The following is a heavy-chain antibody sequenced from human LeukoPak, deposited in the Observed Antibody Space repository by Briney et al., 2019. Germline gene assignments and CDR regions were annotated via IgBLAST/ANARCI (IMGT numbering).Heavy chain of an antibody. J-gene: IGHJ4*02. V-gene: IGHV3-23*01. CDR2: ITGSGDST. CDR1: GLTFSSSA. CDR3: AKDQGPDYAPYGSATQFY. D-gene: IGHD4-17*01. Sequence: GGSLRLSCAASGLTFSSSAMSWVRQAPGKGLHWVPAITGSGDSTHYADSVEGRFTISRDNSKNTLYLQMNSLRTDDTAIYYCAKDQGPDYAPYGSATQFYWGQGALVTVSS.